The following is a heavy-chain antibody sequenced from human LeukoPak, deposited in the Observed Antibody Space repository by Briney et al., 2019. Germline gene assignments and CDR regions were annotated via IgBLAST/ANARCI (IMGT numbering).Heavy chain of an antibody. Sequence: GGSLRLPCVVSGFSFTNACMSWVRQAPGKGLEWIGRVKSKTEGGTTDYAAPVKGRFTISRDDSKNTLYLQMNSLKTEDTAVYYCNSLPYDSSTFFTDKWGQGTLVTVSS. CDR3: NSLPYDSSTFFTDK. J-gene: IGHJ4*02. D-gene: IGHD3-22*01. CDR1: GFSFTNAC. V-gene: IGHV3-15*01. CDR2: VKSKTEGGTT.